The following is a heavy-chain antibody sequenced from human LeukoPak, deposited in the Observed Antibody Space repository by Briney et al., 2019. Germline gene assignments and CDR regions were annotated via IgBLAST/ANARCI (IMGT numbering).Heavy chain of an antibody. D-gene: IGHD5-24*01. Sequence: SETLSLTCTVSGGSISSYYWSWIRQPAGKGLEWIGRIFTSGRTNYNPSLKSRVTMSVDTSRGQFSLKLSSVTAADTAVYYCARDGRDGYNIDYWGQGTLVTVSS. V-gene: IGHV4-4*07. CDR3: ARDGRDGYNIDY. J-gene: IGHJ4*02. CDR1: GGSISSYY. CDR2: IFTSGRT.